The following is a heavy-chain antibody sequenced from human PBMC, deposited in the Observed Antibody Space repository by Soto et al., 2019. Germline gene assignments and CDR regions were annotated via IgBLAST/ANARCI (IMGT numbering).Heavy chain of an antibody. Sequence: TSETLSLTCGVSGGTVASSRWWSWVRQSPGRGLEWIGNVYHTGDTNFNPSLQSRVTFSVDKSNNQFSLRLTSVTAADTAVYFCARDIVTAGGNNYFDPWGPGTLVTVSS. CDR1: GGTVASSRW. CDR3: ARDIVTAGGNNYFDP. CDR2: VYHTGDT. D-gene: IGHD2-21*02. V-gene: IGHV4-4*02. J-gene: IGHJ5*02.